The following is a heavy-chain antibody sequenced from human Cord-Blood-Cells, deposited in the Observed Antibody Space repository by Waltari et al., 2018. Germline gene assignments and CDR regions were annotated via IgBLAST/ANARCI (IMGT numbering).Heavy chain of an antibody. CDR3: ARYNQKDAFDI. J-gene: IGHJ3*02. CDR2: KKQDGSEK. D-gene: IGHD1-1*01. CDR1: GFTFSSYW. V-gene: IGHV3-7*01. Sequence: EVQLVESGAGLVEPGGSLRLSCDASGFTFSSYWMRWARQAPGKGLDWVSNKKQDGSEKYYVDSVKGRFTISRDNAKNSLYLQMNSLRAEDTAVYYCARYNQKDAFDIWGQGTMVTVSS.